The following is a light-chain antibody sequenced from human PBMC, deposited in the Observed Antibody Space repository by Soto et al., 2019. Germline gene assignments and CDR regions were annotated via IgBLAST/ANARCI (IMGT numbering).Light chain of an antibody. CDR2: GAT. V-gene: IGKV1-17*01. CDR3: LQHSSYPRT. Sequence: DIQMTQSPSSLAASVGDRVTITCRASQGIRSDLGWFQQKPGKAPKRLIYGATSLQSGVPSRFSGSGSGTEFTLTISSLQPEDFATYYCLQHSSYPRTFGHGTKVDIK. CDR1: QGIRSD. J-gene: IGKJ1*01.